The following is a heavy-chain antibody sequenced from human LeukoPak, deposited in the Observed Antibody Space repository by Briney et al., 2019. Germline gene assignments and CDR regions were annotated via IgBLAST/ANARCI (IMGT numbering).Heavy chain of an antibody. J-gene: IGHJ6*02. CDR3: AKVLVGTGYSSGWFLDYYYYGMDV. CDR1: GFTFSSYA. D-gene: IGHD6-19*01. V-gene: IGHV3-23*01. CDR2: ISGSGGST. Sequence: PGGSLRLSCAASGFTFSSYAMSWVRQAPGKGLEWVSAISGSGGSTYYADSVKGWFTISRDNSKNTLYLQMNSLRAEDTAVYYCAKVLVGTGYSSGWFLDYYYYGMDVWGQGTTVTVSS.